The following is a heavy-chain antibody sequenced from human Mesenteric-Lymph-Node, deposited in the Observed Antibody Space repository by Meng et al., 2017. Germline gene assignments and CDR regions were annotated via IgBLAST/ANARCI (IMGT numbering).Heavy chain of an antibody. J-gene: IGHJ4*02. Sequence: ASVKVSCKASGYTFTAFYIHWVRQAPGKGLEWMGWINPKSGGTKSAQKFQGRVTMTRDTSISTAYMELSRLRSDDTAVYYCARLLNGDRYFDHWGQGTQVTVSS. CDR1: GYTFTAFY. CDR3: ARLLNGDRYFDH. V-gene: IGHV1-2*02. D-gene: IGHD3-9*01. CDR2: INPKSGGT.